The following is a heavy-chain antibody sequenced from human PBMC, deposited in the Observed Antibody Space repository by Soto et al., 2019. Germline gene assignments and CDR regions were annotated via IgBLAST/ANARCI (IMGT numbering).Heavy chain of an antibody. V-gene: IGHV3-11*06. CDR1: GFTFSDYY. CDR2: ISSSSSYT. J-gene: IGHJ6*02. CDR3: ARYWQKRAFYGMDV. Sequence: PGGSLRLSCAASGFTFSDYYMSWIRQAPGKGLEWVSHISSSSSYTNYADSVKGRFTISRDNAKNSLYLQMNSLRAEDTAVYYCARYWQKRAFYGMDVWGQGTTVTVSS. D-gene: IGHD2-15*01.